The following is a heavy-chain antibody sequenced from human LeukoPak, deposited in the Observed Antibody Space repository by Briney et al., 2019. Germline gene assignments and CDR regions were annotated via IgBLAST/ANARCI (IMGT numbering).Heavy chain of an antibody. CDR1: GGTFSSHA. CDR3: ASLLGPQYSSSSGYYYMDV. J-gene: IGHJ6*03. D-gene: IGHD6-6*01. CDR2: IIPILGTA. Sequence: ASVKVSCKASGGTFSSHAISWVRQAPGQGLEWMGGIIPILGTANYAQKFQGRVTITADESTSTAYMELSSLRSEDTAVYYCASLLGPQYSSSSGYYYMDVWGKGTTVTVSS. V-gene: IGHV1-69*13.